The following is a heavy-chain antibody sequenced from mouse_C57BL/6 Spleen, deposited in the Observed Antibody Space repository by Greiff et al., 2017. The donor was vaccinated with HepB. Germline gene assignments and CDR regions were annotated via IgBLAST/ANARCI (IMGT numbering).Heavy chain of an antibody. J-gene: IGHJ2*01. CDR2: IRNKANGYTT. V-gene: IGHV7-3*01. CDR3: ARGASWDH. CDR1: GFTFTDYY. D-gene: IGHD3-1*01. Sequence: EVMLVESGGGLVQPGGSLSLSCAASGFTFTDYYMSWVRQPPGKALEWLVFIRNKANGYTTEYSASVKGRFTISRDNSQSILYLQMNALRAEDSATYYCARGASWDHWGQGTTLTVSS.